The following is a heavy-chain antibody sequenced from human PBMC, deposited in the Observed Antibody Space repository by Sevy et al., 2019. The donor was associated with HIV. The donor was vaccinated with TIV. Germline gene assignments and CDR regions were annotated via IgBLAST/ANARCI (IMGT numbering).Heavy chain of an antibody. D-gene: IGHD2-8*01. CDR3: ARDPRMYGDYLLAYFDY. CDR1: GFTFSTYN. V-gene: IGHV3-33*08. J-gene: IGHJ4*02. CDR2: IGYDGSNK. Sequence: GGSLRLSCAASGFTFSTYNMNWVRQAPGKGLEWVAVIGYDGSNKYYADSVKGRFTISRDNSKNTLFLQMDDLRAEDTAVYYCARDPRMYGDYLLAYFDYWGQGTLVTVSS.